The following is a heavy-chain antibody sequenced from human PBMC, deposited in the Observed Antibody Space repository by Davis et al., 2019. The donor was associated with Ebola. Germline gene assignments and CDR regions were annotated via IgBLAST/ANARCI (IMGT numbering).Heavy chain of an antibody. V-gene: IGHV3-30*02. CDR1: GFTFSSYG. CDR2: IWYDGSNK. D-gene: IGHD1-26*01. Sequence: GESLKISCAASGFTFSSYGMHWVRQAPGKGLEWVAVIWYDGSNKYYADSVKGRFTISRDNSKNTLYLQMNSLRAEDTAVYYCAKDLTLKWELLYYYGMDVWGQGTTVTVSS. J-gene: IGHJ6*02. CDR3: AKDLTLKWELLYYYGMDV.